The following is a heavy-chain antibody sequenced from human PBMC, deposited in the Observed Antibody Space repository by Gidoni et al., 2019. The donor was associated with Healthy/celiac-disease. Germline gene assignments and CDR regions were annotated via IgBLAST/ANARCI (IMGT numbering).Heavy chain of an antibody. D-gene: IGHD2-2*02. CDR2: FDPEDGET. J-gene: IGHJ5*02. CDR1: GYTLNELS. Sequence: QVQLVQSGAEVKKPGASVKVSCKVSGYTLNELSMHWVRQAPGKGLEGMGGFDPEDGETIYAQKFQGRVTMTEDTSTDTAYMELSSLRSEDTAVYYCATVRVVPAAIPNWFDPWGQGTLVTVSS. V-gene: IGHV1-24*01. CDR3: ATVRVVPAAIPNWFDP.